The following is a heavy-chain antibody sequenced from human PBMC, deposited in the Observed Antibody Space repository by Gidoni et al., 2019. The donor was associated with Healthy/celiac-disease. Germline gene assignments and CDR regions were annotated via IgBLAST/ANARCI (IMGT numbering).Heavy chain of an antibody. CDR1: GGPIRRVGYS. CDR2: IYYSGST. J-gene: IGHJ5*02. D-gene: IGHD6-13*01. Sequence: QVQLQESGPGLVKPSQTLSLTCSVSGGPIRRVGYSWSWIRQHPGKGLEWIGYIYYSGSTYDNPSLKRRVTISVDTSKNKFSLKLSSVTAADTAVYYCARVTSSSWAGGGWFDPWGQGTLVTVSS. CDR3: ARVTSSSWAGGGWFDP. V-gene: IGHV4-31*03.